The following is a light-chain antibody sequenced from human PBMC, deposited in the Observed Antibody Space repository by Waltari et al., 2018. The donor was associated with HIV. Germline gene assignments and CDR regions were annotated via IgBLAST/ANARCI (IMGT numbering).Light chain of an antibody. CDR3: LQTDTTPLT. CDR2: GAS. J-gene: IGKJ3*01. Sequence: DIQMTQSPSSLSASLGDRVTITCRASQNIHGLLKWYQQQPGKPPKLLIYGASRLPSGVPSRVSGSGSGTDFTLTISNLQPEDFATYYCLQTDTTPLTFGPGTKVDIK. V-gene: IGKV1-39*01. CDR1: QNIHGL.